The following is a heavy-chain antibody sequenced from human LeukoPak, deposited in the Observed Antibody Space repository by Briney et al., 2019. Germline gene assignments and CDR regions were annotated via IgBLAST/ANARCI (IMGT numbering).Heavy chain of an antibody. CDR3: AKVGYSYGYHDY. Sequence: GGSLRLSCAASGFTFSSYAVTWVRQAPGKGLEWVSAVSVIGTTYYGDSVKGRFTISRDNSKNTLYLQMNSLRAEDTAVYYCAKVGYSYGYHDYWGQGTLVTVSS. V-gene: IGHV3-23*01. CDR1: GFTFSSYA. CDR2: VSVIGTT. J-gene: IGHJ4*02. D-gene: IGHD5-18*01.